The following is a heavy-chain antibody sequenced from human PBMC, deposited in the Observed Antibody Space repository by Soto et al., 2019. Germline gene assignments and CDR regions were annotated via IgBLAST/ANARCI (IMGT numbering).Heavy chain of an antibody. Sequence: GGSLRLSCAASGFTFSGYYMNWIRQAPGKGLEWVSYISSSGSTIYYADSVKGRFTISRDNAKNSLYLQMDSLRAEDTAVYFCAKGRYSHNGYYYSSIDFWGQGTTVTVSS. CDR3: AKGRYSHNGYYYSSIDF. V-gene: IGHV3-11*01. CDR1: GFTFSGYY. CDR2: ISSSGSTI. D-gene: IGHD1-1*01. J-gene: IGHJ6*02.